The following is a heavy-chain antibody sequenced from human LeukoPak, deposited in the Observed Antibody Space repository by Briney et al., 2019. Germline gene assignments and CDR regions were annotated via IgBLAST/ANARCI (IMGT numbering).Heavy chain of an antibody. CDR2: ISSSSSYI. CDR3: ARDFSGDPAFDY. CDR1: GFTFSSYS. Sequence: GGSLRLSCAASGFTFSSYSMTWVRQAPGKGLEWVSSISSSSSYIYYADSVKGRFTISRDNAKNSLYLQMNSLRAEDTAVYYCARDFSGDPAFDYWGQGTLVTVSS. D-gene: IGHD3-10*01. V-gene: IGHV3-21*01. J-gene: IGHJ4*02.